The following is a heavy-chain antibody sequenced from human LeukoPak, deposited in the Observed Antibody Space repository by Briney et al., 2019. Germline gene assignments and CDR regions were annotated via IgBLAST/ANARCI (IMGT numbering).Heavy chain of an antibody. CDR1: GFTFTNYW. V-gene: IGHV3-21*01. D-gene: IGHD2-15*01. Sequence: GGSLRLSCVASGFTFTNYWMHWVRQAPGSGLEWVSSISSSSTYIYYADSMKGRFTTSRDNANNSLYLQMNSLTAEDTAVYYCARSLVGDCSGGSCYSGYWGQGTLVTVSS. CDR3: ARSLVGDCSGGSCYSGY. CDR2: ISSSSTYI. J-gene: IGHJ4*02.